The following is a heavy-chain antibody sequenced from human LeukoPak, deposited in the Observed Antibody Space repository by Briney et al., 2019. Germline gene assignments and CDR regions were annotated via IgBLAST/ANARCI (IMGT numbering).Heavy chain of an antibody. CDR1: GIRFNDYW. CDR3: AKDLDYDSSGFPLDY. Sequence: GGSLRLSCTVSGIRFNDYWMSWVRQAPGKGLEWVAFIRYDGSNKYYADSVKGRFTISRDNSKNTLYLQMNSLRAEDTAVYYCAKDLDYDSSGFPLDYWGQGTLVTVSS. CDR2: IRYDGSNK. V-gene: IGHV3-30*02. D-gene: IGHD3-22*01. J-gene: IGHJ4*02.